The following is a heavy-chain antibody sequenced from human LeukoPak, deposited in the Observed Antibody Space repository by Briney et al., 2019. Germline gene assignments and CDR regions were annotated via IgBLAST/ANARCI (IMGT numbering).Heavy chain of an antibody. D-gene: IGHD5-18*01. V-gene: IGHV4-31*03. CDR2: IYYSGST. J-gene: IGHJ3*02. Sequence: PSETLSLTCTVSGGSISSGGYYWSWIRQHPGKGLEWIGYIYYSGSTYYNPSLKSRVTISVDTSKNQFSLKLSSVTAADTAVYYCARDTRPGYSYGDGAFDIWGQGTMVTVSS. CDR3: ARDTRPGYSYGDGAFDI. CDR1: GGSISSGGYY.